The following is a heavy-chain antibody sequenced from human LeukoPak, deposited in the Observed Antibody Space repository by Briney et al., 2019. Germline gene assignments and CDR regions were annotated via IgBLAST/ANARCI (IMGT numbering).Heavy chain of an antibody. V-gene: IGHV1-18*01. CDR1: GYSFSIYG. D-gene: IGHD4-17*01. CDR3: ARCGAAVTTHFSH. CDR2: ISASDGTT. Sequence: ASVKVSCKASGYSFSIYGITWARQAPGQGLEYLGWISASDGTTNYAQKVQDRVTMTTDTSTSTAYLELRSLRSEDTAVYYCARCGAAVTTHFSHWGQGTPVTVSS. J-gene: IGHJ4*02.